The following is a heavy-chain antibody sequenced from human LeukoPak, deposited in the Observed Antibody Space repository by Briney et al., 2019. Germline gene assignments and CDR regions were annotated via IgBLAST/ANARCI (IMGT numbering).Heavy chain of an antibody. CDR2: IKKDGSDK. V-gene: IGHV3-7*01. D-gene: IGHD1-7*01. CDR3: ARGQMSGTTFAFDI. Sequence: GGSLRLSCAASGFTFSSYWMSWVRQAPGKGLEWVANIKKDGSDKYYVDSVKGRFTISRDNAKNSLYLQMNSLRAEDTAVYYCARGQMSGTTFAFDIWGQGTMVTVSS. J-gene: IGHJ3*02. CDR1: GFTFSSYW.